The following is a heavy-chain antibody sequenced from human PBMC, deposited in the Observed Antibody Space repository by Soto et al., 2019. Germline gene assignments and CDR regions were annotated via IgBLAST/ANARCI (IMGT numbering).Heavy chain of an antibody. V-gene: IGHV3-30*18. CDR3: GKDTLDCSGGDRPPYYYYGLDV. Sequence: WGARRVSWGAAVGTGVRYGGHWLRQAPGNWLEWLAVIANDGSNKYLADSVKGRLALSRDNSRNTLYLQINSLRVEDTAVYYCGKDTLDCSGGDRPPYYYYGLDVPAQPPTVTLPS. J-gene: IGHJ6*02. CDR1: VGTGVRYG. CDR2: IANDGSNK. D-gene: IGHD2-15*01.